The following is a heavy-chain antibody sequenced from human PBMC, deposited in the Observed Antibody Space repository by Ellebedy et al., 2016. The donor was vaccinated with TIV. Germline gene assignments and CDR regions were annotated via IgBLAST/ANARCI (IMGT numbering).Heavy chain of an antibody. CDR1: GFTFSTYG. D-gene: IGHD4-23*01. V-gene: IGHV3-30*03. Sequence: GESLKISCAASGFTFSTYGMHWVRQAPGKGLEWGAAVSYYGTNKYYGDSVKGRFTISRDNSKNTLFLQMNSLRGDDTAVYYFATSLSAVITPLDYWGQGTLVTVSS. J-gene: IGHJ4*02. CDR2: VSYYGTNK. CDR3: ATSLSAVITPLDY.